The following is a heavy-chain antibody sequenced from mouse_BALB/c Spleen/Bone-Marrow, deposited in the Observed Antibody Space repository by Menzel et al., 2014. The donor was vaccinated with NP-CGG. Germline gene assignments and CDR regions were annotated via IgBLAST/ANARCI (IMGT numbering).Heavy chain of an antibody. CDR1: GYAFSSYW. CDR3: ARSDYYAMDY. V-gene: IGHV1-80*01. J-gene: IGHJ4*01. CDR2: IYPGDGDT. Sequence: QVQLQQPGAELVRPGSSVKISRKASGYAFSSYWMNWVKQRPGQGLEWIGQIYPGDGDTNYNGKFKGKATLTADKSSSTAYMQLSSLTSEDSAVYFCARSDYYAMDYWGQGTSVTVSS.